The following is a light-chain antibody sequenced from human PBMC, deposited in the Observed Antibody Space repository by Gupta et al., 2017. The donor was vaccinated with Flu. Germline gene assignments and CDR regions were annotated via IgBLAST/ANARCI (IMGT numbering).Light chain of an antibody. CDR3: QQSYSTLRT. J-gene: IGKJ1*01. CDR1: QSISSY. CDR2: AAS. V-gene: IGKV1-39*01. Sequence: IQMIPSPSSLSASVGDRVTITCRASQSISSYLNWYQQKPGKAPKLLIYAASSLQSGVPSRFSGSGSGTDFTLTISSLQPEDFATYYCQQSYSTLRTFGPGTKVEIK.